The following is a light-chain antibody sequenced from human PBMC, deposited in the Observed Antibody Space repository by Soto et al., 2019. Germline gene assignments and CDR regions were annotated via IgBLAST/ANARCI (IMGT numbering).Light chain of an antibody. CDR2: DAS. J-gene: IGKJ2*01. CDR1: RDIDNY. CDR3: HQYDYRSLT. Sequence: IQMTQSPSSLSASVGARVTITCQASRDIDNYLNWYQQKPWKAPNLLIYDASNLEAGVQLRFSGRRSGTHFTFTNSSLLPEYRGKYEGHQYDYRSLTFGQGTKLEVK. V-gene: IGKV1-33*01.